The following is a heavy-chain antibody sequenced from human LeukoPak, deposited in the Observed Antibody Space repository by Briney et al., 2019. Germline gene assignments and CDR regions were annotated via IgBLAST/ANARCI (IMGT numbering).Heavy chain of an antibody. V-gene: IGHV5-51*01. J-gene: IGHJ3*02. CDR2: IYPGDSDT. D-gene: IGHD3-22*01. Sequence: GESLKISCKGCGYSFTSYWIGWVRQMPGKGLEWMGIIYPGDSDTRYSPSFQGQVTISADKSISTAYLQWSSLKASDTAMYYCARRSSGYIDAFDIWGQGTMVTVSS. CDR1: GYSFTSYW. CDR3: ARRSSGYIDAFDI.